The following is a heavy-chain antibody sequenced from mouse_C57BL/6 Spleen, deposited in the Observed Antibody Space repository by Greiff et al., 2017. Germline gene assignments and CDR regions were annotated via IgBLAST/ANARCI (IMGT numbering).Heavy chain of an antibody. J-gene: IGHJ4*01. CDR2: IDPSDSET. CDR1: GYTFTSYW. D-gene: IGHD1-1*01. CDR3: AIYYGSSYSDYYAMDY. V-gene: IGHV1-52*01. Sequence: QVQLQQPGAELVRPGSSVKLSCKASGYTFTSYWMHWVKQRPIQGLEWIGNIDPSDSETHYNQKFKDKATLTVDKSSSTAYMQLSSLTSEDSAVYYCAIYYGSSYSDYYAMDYWGQGTSVTVSS.